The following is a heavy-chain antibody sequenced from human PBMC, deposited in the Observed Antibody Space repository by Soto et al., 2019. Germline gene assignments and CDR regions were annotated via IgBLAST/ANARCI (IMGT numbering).Heavy chain of an antibody. J-gene: IGHJ5*02. V-gene: IGHV1-18*01. CDR3: ARAPYYYDSSGYYRVWFDP. Sequence: ASVKVSCKASGYTFTSYGISWVRQAPGQGLEWMGWISAYNGNTNYAQKLQGRVTMTTDTSTSTAYMELRSLRSDDTAVYYCARAPYYYDSSGYYRVWFDPWGQGTLVTVSS. CDR1: GYTFTSYG. CDR2: ISAYNGNT. D-gene: IGHD3-22*01.